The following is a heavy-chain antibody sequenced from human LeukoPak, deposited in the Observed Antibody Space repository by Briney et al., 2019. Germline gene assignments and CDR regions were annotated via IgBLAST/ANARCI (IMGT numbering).Heavy chain of an antibody. Sequence: ASVKVSCKASGYTFITYYMHWVRQAPGQGLEWMGIINPSGGSTSYAQKFQGRVTMTGDTSTSTVHMELSSLRSEDTAVYYCARSRLLLDYWGQGTLVTVSS. J-gene: IGHJ4*02. CDR1: GYTFITYY. CDR2: INPSGGST. D-gene: IGHD2-21*02. V-gene: IGHV1-46*01. CDR3: ARSRLLLDY.